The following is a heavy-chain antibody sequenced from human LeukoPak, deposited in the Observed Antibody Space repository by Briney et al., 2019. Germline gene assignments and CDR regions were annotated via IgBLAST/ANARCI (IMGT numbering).Heavy chain of an antibody. CDR3: ARYVWGSYPTFEDY. V-gene: IGHV4-59*01. Sequence: SETLSLTCTVSGGSISSYYWSWIRQPPGKGLEGIGDIYYSGSTNYNPSLQSRVNISVDTSKNQFALKLSSVTAADTAVYYCARYVWGSYPTFEDYWGQGTLVTVSS. J-gene: IGHJ4*02. CDR1: GGSISSYY. CDR2: IYYSGST. D-gene: IGHD3-16*02.